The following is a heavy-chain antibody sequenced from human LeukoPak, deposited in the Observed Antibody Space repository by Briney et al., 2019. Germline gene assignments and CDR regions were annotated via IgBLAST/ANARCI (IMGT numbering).Heavy chain of an antibody. Sequence: PGGSLRLSCAASGFTFSSYGMPWVRQAPGKGLEWVAVISYDGSNKYYADSVKGRFTISRDNSKNTLYLQMNSLRAEDTAVYYCAKDGGPWGQGTLVTVSS. CDR1: GFTFSSYG. J-gene: IGHJ5*02. D-gene: IGHD3-3*01. CDR2: ISYDGSNK. V-gene: IGHV3-30*18. CDR3: AKDGGP.